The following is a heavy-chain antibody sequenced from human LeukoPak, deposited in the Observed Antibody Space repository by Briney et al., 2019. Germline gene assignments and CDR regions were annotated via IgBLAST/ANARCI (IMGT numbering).Heavy chain of an antibody. CDR3: ARGTYIVATNYAFDI. CDR1: GFTFSSYG. J-gene: IGHJ3*02. V-gene: IGHV3-33*01. CDR2: IWYDGSNK. Sequence: GGSLRLSCAASGFTFSSYGMHWVRQAPGKGLEGVAVIWYDGSNKYYADSVKGRFTISRDNSKNTLYLQMNSLRAEDTAVYYCARGTYIVATNYAFDIWGQGTMVTVSS. D-gene: IGHD5-12*01.